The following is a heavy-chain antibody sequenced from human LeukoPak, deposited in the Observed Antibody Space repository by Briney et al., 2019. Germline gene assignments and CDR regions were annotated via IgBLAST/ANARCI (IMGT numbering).Heavy chain of an antibody. CDR3: ARRRRYYFDH. CDR2: IYPGDSDI. J-gene: IGHJ4*02. V-gene: IGHV5-51*01. D-gene: IGHD1-14*01. CDR1: GYSFTCYL. Sequence: GESMNISCTASGYSFTCYLIGTVRAMPGRPLGRVWIIYPGDSDIRDSPSFQGQVTISADKSISTAYLQWSSLKASDTAMYYCARRRRYYFDHWGQGTLVAVSS.